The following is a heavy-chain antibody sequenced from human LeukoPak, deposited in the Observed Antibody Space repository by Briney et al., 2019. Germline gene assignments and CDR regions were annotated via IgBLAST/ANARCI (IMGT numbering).Heavy chain of an antibody. V-gene: IGHV3-21*04. D-gene: IGHD3-22*01. CDR1: EFTFSSYN. CDR3: AKENDDSSGYYPN. Sequence: GGSLRLSCAASEFTFSSYNMNWVRQAPGKGLEWVSSISGSSKYIYYADSVKGRFTISRDNSKNTLYLQMNGLRAEDTAVYYCAKENDDSSGYYPNWGQGTLVTVSS. CDR2: ISGSSKYI. J-gene: IGHJ4*02.